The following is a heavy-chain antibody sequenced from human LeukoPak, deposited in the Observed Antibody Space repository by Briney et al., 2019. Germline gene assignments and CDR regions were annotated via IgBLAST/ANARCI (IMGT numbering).Heavy chain of an antibody. Sequence: GGSLRLSCAASGFTVSSNYMSWVRQAPGKGLEWVSVIYSGGSTYYADSVKGRFTISKDNSKNTLYLQMNSLRAEDTAVYYCAVQWLGCWFDPWGQGTLVTVSP. CDR2: IYSGGST. CDR1: GFTVSSNY. CDR3: AVQWLGCWFDP. J-gene: IGHJ5*02. D-gene: IGHD6-19*01. V-gene: IGHV3-66*01.